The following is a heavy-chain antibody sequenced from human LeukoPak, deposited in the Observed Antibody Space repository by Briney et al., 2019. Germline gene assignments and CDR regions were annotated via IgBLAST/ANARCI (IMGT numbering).Heavy chain of an antibody. V-gene: IGHV3-23*01. CDR3: TRDSSYGDYSTAFDY. CDR2: SGSTT. D-gene: IGHD4-17*01. J-gene: IGHJ4*02. Sequence: PGGSLRLSCAASGFIFSNYAMTWVRQAPGKGLEWVSSSGSTTDYSDSVKGRFTISRGNSKNTLYLQMNSLRADDTAVYYCTRDSSYGDYSTAFDYWGQGALVTVSS. CDR1: GFIFSNYA.